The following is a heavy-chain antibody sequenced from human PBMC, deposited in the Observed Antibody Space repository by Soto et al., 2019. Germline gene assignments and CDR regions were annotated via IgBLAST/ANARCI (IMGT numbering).Heavy chain of an antibody. V-gene: IGHV4-59*01. CDR1: GGSISSYY. Sequence: PSETLSLTCTVSGGSISSYYWSWIRQPPGKGLEWIGYIYYSGSTNYNPSLKSRVTISVDTSKNQFSLKLSSVTAADTAVYYCASTPGYCSGGSCSAGAFDIWGQGTMVTVSS. CDR2: IYYSGST. J-gene: IGHJ3*02. D-gene: IGHD2-15*01. CDR3: ASTPGYCSGGSCSAGAFDI.